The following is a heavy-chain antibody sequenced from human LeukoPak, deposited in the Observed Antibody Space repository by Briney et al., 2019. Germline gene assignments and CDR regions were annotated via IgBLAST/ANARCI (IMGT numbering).Heavy chain of an antibody. Sequence: GGSLRLSCAASGFTFSSHSMNWVRQAPGKGLEWVSYISSSSSDVDYADSLKGRFTISRDNSKNTLYLQMNSLRADDTAVYYCAKTPSSRTYSTFDYWGRGTLVTVSS. CDR2: ISSSSSDV. CDR3: AKTPSSRTYSTFDY. CDR1: GFTFSSHS. J-gene: IGHJ4*02. D-gene: IGHD1-26*01. V-gene: IGHV3-21*04.